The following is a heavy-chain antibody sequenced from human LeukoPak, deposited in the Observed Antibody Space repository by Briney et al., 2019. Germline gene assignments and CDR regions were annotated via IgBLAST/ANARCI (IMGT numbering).Heavy chain of an antibody. CDR2: IYYSGST. CDR1: GGSISSSSYY. CDR3: ARDRPDYGDYERDAFDI. J-gene: IGHJ3*02. Sequence: PSETLSLTCTVSGGSISSSSYYWGWIRQPPGKGLEWIGSIYYSGSTYYNPSLKSRVTISLDTSKNQFSLKLSSVTAADTAVYYCARDRPDYGDYERDAFDIWGQGTMVTVSS. V-gene: IGHV4-39*07. D-gene: IGHD4-17*01.